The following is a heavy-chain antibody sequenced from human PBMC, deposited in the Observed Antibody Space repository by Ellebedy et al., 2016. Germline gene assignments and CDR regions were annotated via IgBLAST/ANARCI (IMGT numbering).Heavy chain of an antibody. J-gene: IGHJ3*02. CDR3: ARDLVGARDDAFDI. CDR2: IYHSGST. Sequence: SETLSLTXAVSGGSISSSNWWSWVRQPPGKGLEWIGEIYHSGSTNYNPSLKSRVTISVDKSKNQFSLKLSSVTAADTAVYYCARDLVGARDDAFDIWGQGTMVTVSS. D-gene: IGHD1-26*01. CDR1: GGSISSSNW. V-gene: IGHV4-4*02.